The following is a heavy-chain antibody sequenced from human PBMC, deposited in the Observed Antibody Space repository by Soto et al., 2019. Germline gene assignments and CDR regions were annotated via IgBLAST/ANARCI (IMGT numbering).Heavy chain of an antibody. D-gene: IGHD6-13*01. J-gene: IGHJ4*02. Sequence: TLSLNRTVSGGSISTYYLSWVRQPPGKGLEWIGYIYHSGSTNYNPPLESRVTMSVDTSKNQFSLKLSSVTAADTAVYYCARESRSWYGSIWDYWGQGTLVTVSS. CDR1: GGSISTYY. V-gene: IGHV4-59*12. CDR2: IYHSGST. CDR3: ARESRSWYGSIWDY.